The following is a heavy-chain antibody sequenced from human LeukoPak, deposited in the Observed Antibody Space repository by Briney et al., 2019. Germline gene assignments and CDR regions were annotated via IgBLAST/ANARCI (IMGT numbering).Heavy chain of an antibody. Sequence: PSEILSLTCTVSGGSISSYYWSWIRQPPGKGLEWIGYIYYSGSTNYNPSLKSRVTISVDTSKNQFSLKLSSVTAADTAVYYCAKSPEYSSSSFLDYWGQGTLVTVSS. CDR3: AKSPEYSSSSFLDY. V-gene: IGHV4-59*01. D-gene: IGHD6-6*01. CDR2: IYYSGST. CDR1: GGSISSYY. J-gene: IGHJ4*02.